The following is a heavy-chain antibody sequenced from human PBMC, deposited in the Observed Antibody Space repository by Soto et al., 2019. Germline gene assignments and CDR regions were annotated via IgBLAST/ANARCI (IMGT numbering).Heavy chain of an antibody. CDR1: GGTFSSYA. J-gene: IGHJ4*02. Sequence: QVQLVQSGAEVKKPGSSVKVSCKASGGTFSSYAISWVRQAPGQGLEWMGGIIPIFGTANYAQKFQGRVTITADESMSTAYMELSSLRSEDTAVYYCARGYSSSWAYYFDYWGQGTLVTVSS. V-gene: IGHV1-69*12. CDR2: IIPIFGTA. CDR3: ARGYSSSWAYYFDY. D-gene: IGHD6-13*01.